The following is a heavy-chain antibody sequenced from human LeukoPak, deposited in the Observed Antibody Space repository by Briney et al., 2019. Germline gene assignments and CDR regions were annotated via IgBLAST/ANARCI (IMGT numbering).Heavy chain of an antibody. CDR2: AYGDGSSQ. V-gene: IGHV3-33*01. J-gene: IGHJ1*01. D-gene: IGHD4-11*01. CDR1: GFPFSGYG. Sequence: GGSLRLSCAASGFPFSGYGMHWVRQAPGKGLEWVAVAYGDGSSQYYADSVRGRFSISKDISKNTLSLQMNSLRAEDTAVYSCATGGNFYYSHWGQGTLVTVSS. CDR3: ATGGNFYYSH.